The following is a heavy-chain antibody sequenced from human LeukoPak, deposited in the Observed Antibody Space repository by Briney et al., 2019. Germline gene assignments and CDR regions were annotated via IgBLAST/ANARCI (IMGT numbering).Heavy chain of an antibody. D-gene: IGHD2-2*01. Sequence: GGSLRLSCAASGSTFSSHGMSWVRQAPGKGLEWVSGIIGGAGGTYYADSVKGRFTISRDNAKNTLYLQMNSLRAEDTAVYYCAHGSMYQLDYWGQGTLVTVSS. CDR3: AHGSMYQLDY. J-gene: IGHJ4*02. V-gene: IGHV3-23*01. CDR1: GSTFSSHG. CDR2: IIGGAGGT.